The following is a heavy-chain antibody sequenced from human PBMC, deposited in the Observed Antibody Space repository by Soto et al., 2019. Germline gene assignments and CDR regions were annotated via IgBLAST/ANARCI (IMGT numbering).Heavy chain of an antibody. CDR1: GGSISSSSYY. CDR2: IYYSGST. J-gene: IGHJ5*02. CDR3: ATHELYCSSTSCYYWFDP. Sequence: SETLSLTCTVSGGSISSSSYYWGWIRQPPGKGLEWIGSIYYSGSTYYNPSLKSRVTIPEDTSKNQFSLKLSSVTAADTAVYYFATHELYCSSTSCYYWFDPWGQGTLVTVSS. D-gene: IGHD2-2*01. V-gene: IGHV4-39*01.